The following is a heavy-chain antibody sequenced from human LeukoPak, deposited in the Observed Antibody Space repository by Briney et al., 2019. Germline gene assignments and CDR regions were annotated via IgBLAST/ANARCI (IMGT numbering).Heavy chain of an antibody. CDR2: IYYSGST. CDR3: ARASPRENSNYFYYYYGMDV. J-gene: IGHJ6*02. Sequence: PSQTLSLTCTVSGGSISSGGYYWSWIRQHPGKGLEWIGYIYYSGSTYYNPSLKSRVTISVDTPKNQFSLKLSSVTAADTAVYYCARASPRENSNYFYYYYGMDVWGQGTTVTVSS. D-gene: IGHD4-11*01. CDR1: GGSISSGGYY. V-gene: IGHV4-31*03.